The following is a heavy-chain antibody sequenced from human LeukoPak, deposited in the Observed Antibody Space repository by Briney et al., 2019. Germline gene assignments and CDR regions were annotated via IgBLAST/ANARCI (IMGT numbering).Heavy chain of an antibody. CDR2: ISNIGGST. CDR3: AKVDYDFRSGYYFH. V-gene: IGHV3-23*01. Sequence: GASLRLSCADSGLTLSSFDMSWVRRAPGKGRDWVSSISNIGGSTYYADSVKGRFTISRDNSKNMVYLQMNSLRVEDTAVYYCAKVDYDFRSGYYFHWGQGTLVSVSS. D-gene: IGHD3-3*01. J-gene: IGHJ4*02. CDR1: GLTLSSFD.